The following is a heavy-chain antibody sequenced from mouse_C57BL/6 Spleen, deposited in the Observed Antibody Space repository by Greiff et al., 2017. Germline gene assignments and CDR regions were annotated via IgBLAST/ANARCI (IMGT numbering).Heavy chain of an antibody. CDR1: GYTFTSYW. CDR2: IDPSDSYT. D-gene: IGHD1-1*01. J-gene: IGHJ2*01. CDR3: ARRGLYYGSSYFDY. V-gene: IGHV1-69*01. Sequence: QVQLQQPGAELVMPGASVKLSCTASGYTFTSYWMHWVKQRPGQGLEWIGEIDPSDSYTNYTPKFKGKSTLTVDKSSSTAYMQHSSLTSEDSAVYYCARRGLYYGSSYFDYWGQGTTLTVSS.